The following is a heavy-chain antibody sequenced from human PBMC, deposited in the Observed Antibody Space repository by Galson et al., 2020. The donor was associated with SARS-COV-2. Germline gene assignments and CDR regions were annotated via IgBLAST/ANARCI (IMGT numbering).Heavy chain of an antibody. CDR2: IYNTGST. CDR1: GDSINSGAFF. J-gene: IGHJ5*02. Sequence: ASETLSLTCTVSGDSINSGAFFWSWIRHHPGTGLEWIGYIYNTGSTYYKVSLKSRVTMSVDTSKNHFSLKLTSVIAADAAVYYCARGLSGMGVPSVSWFDPWGPGTPVTVSS. CDR3: ARGLSGMGVPSVSWFDP. V-gene: IGHV4-31*03.